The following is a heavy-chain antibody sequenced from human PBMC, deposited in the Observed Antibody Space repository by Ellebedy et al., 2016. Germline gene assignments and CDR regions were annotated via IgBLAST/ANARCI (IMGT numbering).Heavy chain of an antibody. CDR2: ISNDGSNN. D-gene: IGHD1-26*01. CDR1: GFTLSNYV. CDR3: TRFVGFDY. J-gene: IGHJ4*02. V-gene: IGHV3-30-3*01. Sequence: GGSLRLSCAASGFTLSNYVLHWVRQAPGKGLEWVAVISNDGSNNYYADSVKGRFTISRDNSKNTLYLQMNSLETEDTAVYYCTRFVGFDYWGQGTLVTVSS.